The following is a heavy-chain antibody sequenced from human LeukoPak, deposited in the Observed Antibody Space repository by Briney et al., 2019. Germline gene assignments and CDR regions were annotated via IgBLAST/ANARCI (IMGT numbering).Heavy chain of an antibody. V-gene: IGHV3-21*04. CDR2: ISSNSSNI. Sequence: GGSLRLSCAASGFTFGSYGMNWVRQAPGKGLEWVSSISSNSSNIYYADSVKGRFTISRDNAKNSLYLQMNSLRAEDTAVYYCANDQRAAAGPYPPYGMDVWGQGTTVTVSS. D-gene: IGHD6-13*01. CDR3: ANDQRAAAGPYPPYGMDV. CDR1: GFTFGSYG. J-gene: IGHJ6*02.